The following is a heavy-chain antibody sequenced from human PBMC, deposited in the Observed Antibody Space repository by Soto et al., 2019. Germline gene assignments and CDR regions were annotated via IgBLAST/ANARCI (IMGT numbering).Heavy chain of an antibody. CDR2: IYYSGST. Sequence: SEIQPPSYTVADSSISYYYWSWIRQPPGKGLEWIGYIYYSGSTNYNPSLKSRVTISVDTSKNQFSLKLSSVTAADTAVYYCARDPGSSYYYYGMDVWGQGTTVTVSS. V-gene: IGHV4-59*01. CDR3: ARDPGSSYYYYGMDV. CDR1: DSSISYYY. D-gene: IGHD1-26*01. J-gene: IGHJ6*02.